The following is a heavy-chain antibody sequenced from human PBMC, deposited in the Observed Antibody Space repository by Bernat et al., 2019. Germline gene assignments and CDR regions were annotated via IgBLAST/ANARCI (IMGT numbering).Heavy chain of an antibody. V-gene: IGHV3-7*03. Sequence: EVQLVESGGGLVQPGGSLRLSCAASGFTFSGYWMGWVRQAPGKGLEWVANINEDGSEKYYVDSEKGRFTISRDNAKNSLYLQMNSLRAEDTAVYYCARDQWRIFDYWGQGTLVPVSS. CDR1: GFTFSGYW. CDR2: INEDGSEK. J-gene: IGHJ4*02. CDR3: ARDQWRIFDY. D-gene: IGHD6-19*01.